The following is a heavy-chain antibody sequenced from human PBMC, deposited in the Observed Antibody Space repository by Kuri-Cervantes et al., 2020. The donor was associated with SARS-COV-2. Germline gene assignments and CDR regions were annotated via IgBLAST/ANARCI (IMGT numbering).Heavy chain of an antibody. CDR2: VNHNGGA. J-gene: IGHJ3*02. CDR3: ATNLHLIWFGELTDAFDI. D-gene: IGHD3-10*01. CDR1: GGSLSGSF. V-gene: IGHV4-34*01. Sequence: SETLSLTCAVYGGSLSGSFWNWIRQSPRKGLEWIGEVNHNGGANYNPSLRSRVTISVDTSKTQFSLSLTSVTAADTAVYYCATNLHLIWFGELTDAFDIWGQGTMVTVSS.